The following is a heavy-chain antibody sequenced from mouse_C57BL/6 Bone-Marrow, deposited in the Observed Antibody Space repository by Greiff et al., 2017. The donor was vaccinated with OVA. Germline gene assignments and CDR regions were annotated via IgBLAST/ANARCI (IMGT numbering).Heavy chain of an antibody. CDR1: GYTFTSYW. Sequence: QVQLQQPGAELVKPGASVKLSCKASGYTFTSYWLHWVKPRPGQGLEWIGMIHPNSGSTNYNEKFKSKATLTVDKSSSTAYMQLSSLTSEDSAVYYCAISSYDSYAMDYWGQGTSVTVSS. V-gene: IGHV1-64*01. J-gene: IGHJ4*01. CDR2: IHPNSGST. CDR3: AISSYDSYAMDY. D-gene: IGHD2-10*01.